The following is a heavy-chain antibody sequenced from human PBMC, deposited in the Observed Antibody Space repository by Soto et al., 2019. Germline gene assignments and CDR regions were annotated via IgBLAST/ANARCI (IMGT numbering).Heavy chain of an antibody. CDR1: GGSISSGDYY. V-gene: IGHV4-30-4*01. CDR2: IYYSGST. CDR3: ARERSSYYDF. Sequence: PTETLSLTCTVSGGSISSGDYYWSWIRQPPGKGLEWIGYIYYSGSTYYNPSLKSRVTISVDTSKDQFSLKLSSVTAADTAVYYCARERSSYYDFWSQGTTVTVSS. J-gene: IGHJ6*02. D-gene: IGHD3-3*01.